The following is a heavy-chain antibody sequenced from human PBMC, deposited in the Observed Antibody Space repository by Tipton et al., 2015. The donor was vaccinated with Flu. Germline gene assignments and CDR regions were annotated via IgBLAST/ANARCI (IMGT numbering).Heavy chain of an antibody. D-gene: IGHD2-8*02. CDR3: ARDNRHCPGDGTCQRWFGP. CDR2: IHRSGTT. Sequence: TLSLTCNVSDDSINVYFWSWFRQPPGKGLEWIGHIHRSGTTNYNPSLKSRVTLSMYTSKNQVSLNLKSVTTADTAVYYCARDNRHCPGDGTCQRWFGPWGQGTLVTVSS. CDR1: DDSINVYF. J-gene: IGHJ5*02. V-gene: IGHV4-59*01.